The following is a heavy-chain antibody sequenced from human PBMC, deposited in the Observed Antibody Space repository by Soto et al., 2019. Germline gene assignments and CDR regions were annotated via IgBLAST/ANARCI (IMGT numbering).Heavy chain of an antibody. D-gene: IGHD6-6*01. J-gene: IGHJ6*02. CDR2: IIPIFGTA. CDR3: ASRGSIAARNYYYYGMDV. CDR1: GGTFSSYA. Sequence: SVKVSCKASGGTFSSYAISWVRQAPGQGLEWMGGIIPIFGTANYAQKFQGRVTITADKSTSTAYMELSSLRSEDTAVYYCASRGSIAARNYYYYGMDVWGQGTTVTVSS. V-gene: IGHV1-69*06.